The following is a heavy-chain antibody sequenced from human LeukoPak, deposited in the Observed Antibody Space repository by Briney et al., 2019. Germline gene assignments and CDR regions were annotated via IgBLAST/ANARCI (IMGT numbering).Heavy chain of an antibody. CDR1: GFTFSSYS. CDR3: ARDGNGDYGTIDY. V-gene: IGHV3-21*01. Sequence: GGSLRLSCAASGFTFSSYSMNWVRQATGKGLEWVSSISSSSSYIYYADSVKGRFTISRDNAKNSLYLQMNSLRAEDTAVYYCARDGNGDYGTIDYWGQGTLVAVSS. D-gene: IGHD4-17*01. CDR2: ISSSSSYI. J-gene: IGHJ4*02.